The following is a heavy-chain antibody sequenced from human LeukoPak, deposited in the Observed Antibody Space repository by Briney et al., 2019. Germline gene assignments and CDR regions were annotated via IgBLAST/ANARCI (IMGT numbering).Heavy chain of an antibody. D-gene: IGHD2-15*01. CDR3: FCSGGGCLRY. CDR1: GFTFSSYG. V-gene: IGHV3-23*01. CDR2: ISGSGSNT. J-gene: IGHJ4*02. Sequence: PGGSLRLSCAASGFTFSSYGMSWVRQAPGKGLEWVSAISGSGSNTYYADSVKGRFTFSRANSKNTLYLQMNSLRVEYTAIYHCFCSGGGCLRYWGQGTLVTVSP.